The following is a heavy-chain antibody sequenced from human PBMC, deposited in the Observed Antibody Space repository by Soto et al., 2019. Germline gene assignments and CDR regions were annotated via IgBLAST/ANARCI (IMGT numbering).Heavy chain of an antibody. CDR1: GFTLGRYG. Sequence: GGSLRLSCAASGFTLGRYGTSWVRQAPGKGLEWVSAVSPNGQGIYCADSVRGRFTISRDFSKNTVFLHMDSLRAEDTAVYYCAKDRDYPRDYFHYWGQGTLVTVSS. CDR3: AKDRDYPRDYFHY. V-gene: IGHV3-23*01. CDR2: VSPNGQGI. D-gene: IGHD3-10*01. J-gene: IGHJ4*02.